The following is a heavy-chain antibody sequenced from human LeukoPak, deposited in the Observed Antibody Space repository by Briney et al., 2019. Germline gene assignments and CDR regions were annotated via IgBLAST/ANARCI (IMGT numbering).Heavy chain of an antibody. J-gene: IGHJ4*02. CDR1: GGSISSTTYY. D-gene: IGHD3-22*01. Sequence: PSETLSLTCSVSGGSISSTTYYCAWSRQPPGKWLEWIGTIHYSGSTYYSPSLVSRVTTSVDTSKNQFSLKLASVTAADTAFYSCARLGGYYDPPGYWGKGTLVTVSS. CDR3: ARLGGYYDPPGY. CDR2: IHYSGST. V-gene: IGHV4-39*01.